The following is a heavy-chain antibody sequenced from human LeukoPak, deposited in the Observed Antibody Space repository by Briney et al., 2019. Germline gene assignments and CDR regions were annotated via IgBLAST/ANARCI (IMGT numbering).Heavy chain of an antibody. CDR3: ARARQVRGVIGYYYYGMDV. D-gene: IGHD3-10*01. V-gene: IGHV1-69*04. CDR1: GGTFSSYA. J-gene: IGHJ6*02. Sequence: SVTVSCKASGGTFSSYAISWVRQAPGQGLEWMGRIIPILGIANYAQKFQGRVTITADKSTSTAYMELSSLRSEDTAVYYCARARQVRGVIGYYYYGMDVWGQGTTVTVSS. CDR2: IIPILGIA.